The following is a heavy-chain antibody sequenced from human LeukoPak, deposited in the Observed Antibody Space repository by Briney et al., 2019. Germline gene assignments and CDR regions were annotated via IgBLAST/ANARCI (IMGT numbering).Heavy chain of an antibody. CDR1: GYTFTGHY. D-gene: IGHD2-2*01. V-gene: IGHV1-2*02. CDR3: ARGYCSSTSCFLRFDP. J-gene: IGHJ5*02. CDR2: INPNSGGT. Sequence: ASVKVSCKASGYTFTGHYMHWVRQAPGQGLEWTGWINPNSGGTNYAQKFQGRVTMTRDTSISTAYMELSRLRSDDTAVYYCARGYCSSTSCFLRFDPWGQGTLVTVSS.